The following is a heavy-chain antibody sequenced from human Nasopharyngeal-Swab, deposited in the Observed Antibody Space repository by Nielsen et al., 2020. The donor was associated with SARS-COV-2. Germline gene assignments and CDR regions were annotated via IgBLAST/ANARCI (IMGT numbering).Heavy chain of an antibody. CDR3: ARDRSVGYGMDV. V-gene: IGHV3-21*01. Sequence: GESLKISCAASGFTFSSYSMNWVRQAPGKGLEWVSSISSNSSYIYYADSVKGRFTISRDNAKNSLYLQMNSLRAEDTAVYYCARDRSVGYGMDVWGQGTTVTVSS. D-gene: IGHD2-15*01. CDR2: ISSNSSYI. J-gene: IGHJ6*02. CDR1: GFTFSSYS.